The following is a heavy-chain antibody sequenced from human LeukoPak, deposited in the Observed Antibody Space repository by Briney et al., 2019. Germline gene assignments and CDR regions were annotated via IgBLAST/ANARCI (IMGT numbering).Heavy chain of an antibody. CDR3: AREPRVGNTGYYFDY. D-gene: IGHD3-9*01. J-gene: IGHJ4*02. V-gene: IGHV4-59*01. CDR2: MNYSGSS. Sequence: SQTLSLTRSVSGGSLSSYYWSWVRQPPGKGLEGIGDMNYSGSSDYNPSLKSRVTISVDTPKNQFSLKLSSVTAADTAVYFCAREPRVGNTGYYFDYWGQGSLATVSA. CDR1: GGSLSSYY.